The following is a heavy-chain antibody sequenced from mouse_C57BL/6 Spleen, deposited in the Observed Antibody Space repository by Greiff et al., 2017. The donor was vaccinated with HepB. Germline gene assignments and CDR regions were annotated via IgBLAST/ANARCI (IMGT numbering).Heavy chain of an antibody. CDR2: IYPGDGDT. D-gene: IGHD2-2*01. V-gene: IGHV1-80*01. Sequence: QVQLKESGAELVKPGASVKISCKASGYAFSSYWMNWVKQRPGKGLEWIGQIYPGDGDTNYNGKFKGKATLTADKSSSTAYMQLSSLTSEDSAVYFCATIYYGYDGYAMDYWGQGTSVTVSS. CDR1: GYAFSSYW. CDR3: ATIYYGYDGYAMDY. J-gene: IGHJ4*01.